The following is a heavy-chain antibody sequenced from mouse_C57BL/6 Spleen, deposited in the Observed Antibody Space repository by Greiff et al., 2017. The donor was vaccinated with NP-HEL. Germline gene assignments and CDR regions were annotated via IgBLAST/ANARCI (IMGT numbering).Heavy chain of an antibody. CDR3: ARPYGGAWFAY. CDR1: GYTFTDYN. V-gene: IGHV1-22*01. D-gene: IGHD1-2*01. J-gene: IGHJ3*01. Sequence: VQLQQSGPELVKPGASVKMSCKASGYTFTDYNMHWVKQSHGKSLEWIGYINPNNGGTSYNQKFKGKATLTVNKSSSTAYMERRSLTSEDSAVYYCARPYGGAWFAYWGQGTLVTVSA. CDR2: INPNNGGT.